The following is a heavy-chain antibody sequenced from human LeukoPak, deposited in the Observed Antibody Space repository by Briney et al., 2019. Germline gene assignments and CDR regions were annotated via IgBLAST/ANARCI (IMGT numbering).Heavy chain of an antibody. CDR3: AREGGKSSSGWFKAADY. D-gene: IGHD6-19*01. J-gene: IGHJ4*02. CDR1: GFTFSTYA. V-gene: IGHV3-30-3*01. Sequence: GRSLRLSCAASGFTFSTYAMHWVRQAPGKGLEWVAVISYDGTNKYYADSVKGRFTISRDNSKNTLYLQMNSLRAEDTVVYYCAREGGKSSSGWFKAADYGGQGTLVTVS. CDR2: ISYDGTNK.